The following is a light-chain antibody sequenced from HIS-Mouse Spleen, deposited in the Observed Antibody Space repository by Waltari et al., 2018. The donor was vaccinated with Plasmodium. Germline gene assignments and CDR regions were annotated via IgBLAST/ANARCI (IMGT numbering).Light chain of an antibody. V-gene: IGLV2-8*01. CDR1: SSAVGGYNY. Sequence: SALTQPPSASGSPGPSVTISCTGTSSAVGGYNYISWYQQHPGKAPKLMIYEVSKRPSGVPDRFSGSKSGNTASLTVSGLQAEDEADYYCSSYAGSNNLVFGGGTKLTVL. J-gene: IGLJ2*01. CDR3: SSYAGSNNLV. CDR2: EVS.